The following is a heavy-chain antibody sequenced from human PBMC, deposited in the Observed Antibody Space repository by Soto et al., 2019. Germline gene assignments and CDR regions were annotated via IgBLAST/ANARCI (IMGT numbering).Heavy chain of an antibody. J-gene: IGHJ3*02. CDR2: ISSSSSTI. V-gene: IGHV3-48*01. CDR3: ARASSYSSSSPSFDI. CDR1: GFTFSSYS. D-gene: IGHD6-6*01. Sequence: GGSLRLSCAASGFTFSSYSINWVRQAPGKGLEWVSYISSSSSTIYYADSVKGRFTISRDNAKNSLYLQMNSLRAEDTAVYYCARASSYSSSSPSFDIWGQGTMVTVSS.